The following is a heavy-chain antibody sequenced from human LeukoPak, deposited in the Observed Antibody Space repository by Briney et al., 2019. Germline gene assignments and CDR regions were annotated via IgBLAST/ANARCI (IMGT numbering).Heavy chain of an antibody. CDR3: ASGGSGYDLDY. V-gene: IGHV3-30*04. CDR2: ISYDGSNK. Sequence: GRSLRLSCAASGFTFSSYAVHWVRQAPGKGLEWVAVISYDGSNKYYADSVEGRFTISRDNSKNTLYLQMNSLRAEDTAVYYCASGGSGYDLDYWGQGTLVTVSS. D-gene: IGHD5-12*01. J-gene: IGHJ4*02. CDR1: GFTFSSYA.